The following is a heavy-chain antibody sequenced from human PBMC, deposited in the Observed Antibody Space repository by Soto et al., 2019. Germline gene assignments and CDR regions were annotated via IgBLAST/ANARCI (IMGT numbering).Heavy chain of an antibody. D-gene: IGHD1-26*01. CDR1: GDSISSGSSY. CDR2: FYYSGNT. V-gene: IGHV4-39*01. CDR3: ARHLGPTGPSY. Sequence: QLQLQESGPGLVKPSETLSLTCTVSGDSISSGSSYWGLVRQPPGKGLEWIGSFYYSGNTHYNPSLKSRATISVDTSKNQFSLKLSSVTATDRAVYYCARHLGPTGPSYWGHGTLVTVSS. J-gene: IGHJ4*01.